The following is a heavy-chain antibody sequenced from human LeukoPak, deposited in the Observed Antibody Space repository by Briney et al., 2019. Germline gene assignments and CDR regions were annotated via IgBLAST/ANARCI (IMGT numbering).Heavy chain of an antibody. J-gene: IGHJ4*02. CDR2: IRYDGSNK. V-gene: IGHV3-30*02. CDR1: GFTFSSYA. Sequence: GRSLRLSCAASGFTFSSYAMHWVRQAPGKGLEWVAFIRYDGSNKYYADSVKGRFTISRDNSKNTLYLQMNSLRAEDTAVYYCAKDEGRRAIVGATTVFDYWGQGTLVTVSS. CDR3: AKDEGRRAIVGATTVFDY. D-gene: IGHD1-26*01.